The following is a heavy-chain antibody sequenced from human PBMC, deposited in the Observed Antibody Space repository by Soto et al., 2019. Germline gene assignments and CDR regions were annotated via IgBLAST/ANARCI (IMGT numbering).Heavy chain of an antibody. V-gene: IGHV1-69*13. CDR3: ARSVVPAAVYYYGMDV. J-gene: IGHJ6*02. CDR1: GGTFSSYA. D-gene: IGHD2-2*01. CDR2: IIPIFGTA. Sequence: SVKVSCKASGGTFSSYAISWVLQARLQGLEWMGGIIPIFGTANYAQKFQGRVTITADESTSTAYVELSSLRSEDTAVYYCARSVVPAAVYYYGMDVWGQGTTVTVSS.